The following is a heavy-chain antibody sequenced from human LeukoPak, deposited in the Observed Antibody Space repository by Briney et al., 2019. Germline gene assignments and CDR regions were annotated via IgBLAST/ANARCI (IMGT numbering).Heavy chain of an antibody. V-gene: IGHV4-61*01. J-gene: IGHJ3*02. CDR2: IYYSGST. CDR1: GGSISSSSYY. D-gene: IGHD3-9*01. Sequence: PSETLSLTCTVSGGSISSSSYYWSWIRQPPGKGLEWIGYIYYSGSTNYNPSLKSRVTISVDTSKNQFSLKLSSVTAADTAVYYCARLDWLLGAFDIWGQGTMVTVSS. CDR3: ARLDWLLGAFDI.